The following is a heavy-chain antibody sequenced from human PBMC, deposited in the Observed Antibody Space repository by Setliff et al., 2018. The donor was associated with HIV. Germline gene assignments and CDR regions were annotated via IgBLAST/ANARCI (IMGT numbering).Heavy chain of an antibody. CDR3: ASLTTDRFLEWLFVY. V-gene: IGHV4-39*01. D-gene: IGHD3-3*01. CDR2: IYYSGST. Sequence: PSETLSLTCTVSGGSISSSSYYWGWIRQPPGKGLEWIGSIYYSGSTYYSPSLKTRVTISVDTSKNQFSLKLSSVTAADTAVYYCASLTTDRFLEWLFVYWGRGTLVTVSS. J-gene: IGHJ4*02. CDR1: GGSISSSSYY.